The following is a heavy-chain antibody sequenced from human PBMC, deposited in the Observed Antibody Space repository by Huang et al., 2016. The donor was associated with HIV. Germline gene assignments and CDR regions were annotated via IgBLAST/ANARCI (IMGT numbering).Heavy chain of an antibody. V-gene: IGHV3-30*03. CDR1: GFSFTSYE. CDR3: LPAGHVSHYYYMDV. CDR2: VSNDGNEK. Sequence: QGQLVESGGGVVQPGRSLRLSCAASGFSFTSYEMQWVRQVPGKGLDWGSFVSNDGNEKYYAASVKGRFTISRDNFKNTLYLQMNSLRTGDTAVYFCLPAGHVSHYYYMDVWGKGTTVSVSS. J-gene: IGHJ6*03.